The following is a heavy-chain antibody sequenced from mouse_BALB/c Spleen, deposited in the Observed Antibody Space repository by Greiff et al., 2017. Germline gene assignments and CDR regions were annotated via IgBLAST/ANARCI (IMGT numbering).Heavy chain of an antibody. J-gene: IGHJ2*01. V-gene: IGHV1-63*02. CDR3: ARKYGNYVALDY. Sequence: VQLVESGAELVRPGTSVKISCKASGYTFTNYWLGWVKQRPGHGLEWIGDIYPGGGYTNYNEKFKGKATLTADTSSSTAYMQLSSLTSEDSAVYFCARKYGNYVALDYWGQGTTLTVSS. CDR1: GYTFTNYW. D-gene: IGHD2-10*02. CDR2: IYPGGGYT.